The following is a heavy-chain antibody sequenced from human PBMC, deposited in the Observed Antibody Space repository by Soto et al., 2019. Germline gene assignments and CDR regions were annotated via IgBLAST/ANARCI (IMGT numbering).Heavy chain of an antibody. D-gene: IGHD6-13*01. J-gene: IGHJ6*02. V-gene: IGHV1-69*01. CDR3: ARNRYSSSWYGSYYYYYGMDV. CDR1: GGTFSSYA. Sequence: QVQLVQSGAEVKKPGSSVKVSCKASGGTFSSYAISWVRQAPGQGLEWMGGIIPIFGTANYAQKFQGRVTITADESTSTAYVELSSLRSEDTAVYYCARNRYSSSWYGSYYYYYGMDVWGQGTTVTVSS. CDR2: IIPIFGTA.